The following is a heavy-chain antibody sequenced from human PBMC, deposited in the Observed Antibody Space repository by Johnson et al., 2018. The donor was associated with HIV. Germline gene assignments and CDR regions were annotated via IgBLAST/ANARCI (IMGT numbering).Heavy chain of an antibody. CDR1: GFTFSSYG. Sequence: QVQLVESGGGLVQHGRSKRLSCAASGFTFSSYGMHWVRQAPGKGLEWVAVISYDGSNKYYADSVKGRFTISRDNSKNTLYLQMNSLRAEDTAVYYCAKVRRGSSWYIAFDIWCQGTMVTVSS. CDR3: AKVRRGSSWYIAFDI. D-gene: IGHD6-13*01. J-gene: IGHJ3*02. CDR2: ISYDGSNK. V-gene: IGHV3-30*18.